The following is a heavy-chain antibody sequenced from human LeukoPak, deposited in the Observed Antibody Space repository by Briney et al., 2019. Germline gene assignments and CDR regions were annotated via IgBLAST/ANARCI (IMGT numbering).Heavy chain of an antibody. Sequence: GGSLRLSCAASGFTFDDYAMHWVRQAPGKGLEWVSLISGDGGSTYYADSVKGRFTISRDNSKNSLYLQMNSLRTEDTALYYCAKPIHPVACTVPTFYYGMDVWGQGTTVTVSS. D-gene: IGHD6-19*01. CDR2: ISGDGGST. CDR1: GFTFDDYA. CDR3: AKPIHPVACTVPTFYYGMDV. J-gene: IGHJ6*02. V-gene: IGHV3-43*02.